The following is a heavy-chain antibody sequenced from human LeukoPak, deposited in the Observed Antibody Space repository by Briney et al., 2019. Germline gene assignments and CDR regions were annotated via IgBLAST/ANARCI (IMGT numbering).Heavy chain of an antibody. D-gene: IGHD2-21*01. J-gene: IGHJ4*02. CDR3: ARHLNNCGDDCYIFDY. CDR1: GGSISNYY. Sequence: SETLSLTCTVSGGSISNYYWSWIRQPPGKGLGWIGYIYYSGSTNYNPSLKSRVTISVDTSKNQFSLRVSSVTAADTAVYYCARHLNNCGDDCYIFDYWGQGTLVTVSS. CDR2: IYYSGST. V-gene: IGHV4-59*08.